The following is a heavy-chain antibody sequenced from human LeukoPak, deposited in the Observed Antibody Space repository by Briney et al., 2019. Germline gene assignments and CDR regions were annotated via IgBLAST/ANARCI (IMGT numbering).Heavy chain of an antibody. D-gene: IGHD6-6*01. V-gene: IGHV1-2*02. J-gene: IGHJ1*01. CDR3: ARTYSSSSLPFAVAGTEYFQH. CDR2: INPNSGGT. CDR1: GYTFTGYY. Sequence: ASVKVSCKASGYTFTGYYMHWVRQAPGQGLEWMGWINPNSGGTNYAQKFQGRVTMTRDTSISTAYMELSRLRSDDTAVYYCARTYSSSSLPFAVAGTEYFQHWGQGTLVTVSS.